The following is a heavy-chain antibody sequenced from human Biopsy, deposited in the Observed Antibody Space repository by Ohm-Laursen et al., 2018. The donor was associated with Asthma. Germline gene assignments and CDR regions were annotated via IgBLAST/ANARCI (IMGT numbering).Heavy chain of an antibody. CDR3: AGFCSGSNCPDH. V-gene: IGHV4-39*07. J-gene: IGHJ4*02. CDR2: MYYGETT. Sequence: SDTLSLTCTVSGASITSSAYYWGWIRQPPGKGLEWIGSMYYGETTYSNPSLKSQVTISVDTSKKQISLRLSSVIAADTAVYYCAGFCSGSNCPDHWGQGTLVTVSS. D-gene: IGHD2-15*01. CDR1: GASITSSAYY.